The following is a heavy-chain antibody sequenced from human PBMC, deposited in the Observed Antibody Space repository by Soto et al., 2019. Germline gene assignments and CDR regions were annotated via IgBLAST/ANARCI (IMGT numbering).Heavy chain of an antibody. Sequence: QVQLVQSGAEVKKPGSSVKVSCKASGGTFSSYAISWVRQAPGQGLEWMGGIIPIFGTANYAQKFQGRVTITADKSTSTAYMELSSLRSEDTAVYYCARAPGRNYYDSSGYYYVGWFGPLGQGTLVTVSS. CDR1: GGTFSSYA. D-gene: IGHD3-22*01. CDR2: IIPIFGTA. J-gene: IGHJ5*02. CDR3: ARAPGRNYYDSSGYYYVGWFGP. V-gene: IGHV1-69*06.